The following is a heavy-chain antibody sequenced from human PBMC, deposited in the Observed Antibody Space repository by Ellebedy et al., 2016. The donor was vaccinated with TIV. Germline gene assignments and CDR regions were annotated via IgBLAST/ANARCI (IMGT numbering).Heavy chain of an antibody. CDR1: GFTFNDYW. J-gene: IGHJ4*02. CDR3: ARRSPRSDRFTNFDY. V-gene: IGHV3-7*03. D-gene: IGHD3-3*01. CDR2: INQDGSER. Sequence: PGGSLRLSCAASGFTFNDYWMNWVRQAPGKRLEWVANINQDGSERYYVDSVKGRFTISRDNARNSLYLQMNSLRAEDTAMYYCARRSPRSDRFTNFDYWGQGTLVTVSS.